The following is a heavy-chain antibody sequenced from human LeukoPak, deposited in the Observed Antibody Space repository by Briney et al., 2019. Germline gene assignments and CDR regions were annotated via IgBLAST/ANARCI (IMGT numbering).Heavy chain of an antibody. CDR1: GGSISSSSYY. J-gene: IGHJ4*02. CDR3: ARDEYRRGYFDY. V-gene: IGHV4-39*07. Sequence: SETLSLTCTVSGGSISSSSYYWGWIRQPPGKGLEWIGSIYYSGSTYYNPSLKSRVTISVDTSKNQFSLKLSSVTAADTAVYYCARDEYRRGYFDYWGQGTLVTVSS. D-gene: IGHD5-24*01. CDR2: IYYSGST.